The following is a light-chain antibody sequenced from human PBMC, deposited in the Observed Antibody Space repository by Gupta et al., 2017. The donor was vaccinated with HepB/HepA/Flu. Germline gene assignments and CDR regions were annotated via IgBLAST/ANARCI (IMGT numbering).Light chain of an antibody. V-gene: IGKV4-1*01. CDR2: WAS. Sequence: DIVMTQSPDSLAVSLGERATINCKSGQSGLYSSNNKNYLAWYQQKPGQPPKLLIYWASTRESGVPDRFSGSGSGTDFTLTINSLQAEDVAVYYCQQEYSTPRSFGQGTKVEIK. CDR3: QQEYSTPRS. J-gene: IGKJ2*03. CDR1: QSGLYSSNNKNY.